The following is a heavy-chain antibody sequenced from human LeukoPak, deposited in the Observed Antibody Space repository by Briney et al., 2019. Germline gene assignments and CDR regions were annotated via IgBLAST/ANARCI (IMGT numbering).Heavy chain of an antibody. J-gene: IGHJ5*02. V-gene: IGHV4-4*07. CDR2: IYTSGST. D-gene: IGHD3-3*01. CDR1: GGSISSYY. CDR3: AREGYDFWSGYYRKDWFDP. Sequence: SETLSLTCTVSGGSISSYYWSWTRQPAGKGLEWIGRIYTSGSTNYNPSLKSRVTMSVDTSKNQFSLKLSSVTAADTAVYYCAREGYDFWSGYYRKDWFDPWGQGTLVTVSS.